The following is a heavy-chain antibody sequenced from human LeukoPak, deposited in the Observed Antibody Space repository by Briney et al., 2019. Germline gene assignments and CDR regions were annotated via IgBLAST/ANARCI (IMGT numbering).Heavy chain of an antibody. J-gene: IGHJ4*02. Sequence: SKTLSLTCTVSGGSISSYYWSWIRQSPGEGLEWIGYIHYRGSTNYNPSLKSRVTISVDTSKNQFSLKLSSLAAADTAVYYCARSVLGYSYGLHIDYWGQGTLVTVSS. CDR1: GGSISSYY. CDR2: IHYRGST. D-gene: IGHD5-18*01. V-gene: IGHV4-59*01. CDR3: ARSVLGYSYGLHIDY.